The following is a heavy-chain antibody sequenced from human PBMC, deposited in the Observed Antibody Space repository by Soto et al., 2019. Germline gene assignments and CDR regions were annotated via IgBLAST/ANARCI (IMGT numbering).Heavy chain of an antibody. CDR2: IYYRGST. CDR1: GDSVSSGTYY. CDR3: ARGLDYVGFDY. J-gene: IGHJ4*02. D-gene: IGHD4-17*01. V-gene: IGHV4-61*01. Sequence: QVQLQESGPGRVKPSETLSLTCTVSGDSVSSGTYYWSWIRQPPGKGLEWIGYIYYRGSTNYNHSLKSRVTISVDTSKNQFSLKLRSVTAADTAVYYCARGLDYVGFDYWGQGTLVAVSS.